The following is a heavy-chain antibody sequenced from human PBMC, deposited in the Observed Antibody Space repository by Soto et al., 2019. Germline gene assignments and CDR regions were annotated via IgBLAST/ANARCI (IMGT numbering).Heavy chain of an antibody. D-gene: IGHD2-2*01. CDR1: GFTFSTYA. V-gene: IGHV3-21*05. J-gene: IGHJ4*02. CDR2: ISGGSGNT. CDR3: ARDSSSTSFFVDY. Sequence: GGSLRLSCEASGFTFSTYAMTWVRQAPGKGLEWVSYISGGSGNTNYADSVKGRFTISRDNAKNTLYLQMNSLRAEDTAVYYCARDSSSTSFFVDYWGQGTPVTVSS.